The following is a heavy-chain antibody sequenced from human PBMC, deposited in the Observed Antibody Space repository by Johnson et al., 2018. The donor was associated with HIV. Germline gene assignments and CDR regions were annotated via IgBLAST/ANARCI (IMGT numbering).Heavy chain of an antibody. Sequence: QVHLVESGGGLVQPGGSLRLSCAASGFTVSSNYMSWVRQAPGKGLEWVAVISYDGSNKYYADSVKGRFTISRDNSKNTLYLQMNSLRAEDTAVYYCARRGRRADDAFDIWGQGTMVTVSS. D-gene: IGHD3-16*01. J-gene: IGHJ3*02. CDR3: ARRGRRADDAFDI. V-gene: IGHV3-30*03. CDR1: GFTVSSNY. CDR2: ISYDGSNK.